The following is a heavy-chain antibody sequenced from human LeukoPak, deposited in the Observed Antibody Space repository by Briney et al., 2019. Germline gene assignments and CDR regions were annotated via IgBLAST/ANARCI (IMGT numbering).Heavy chain of an antibody. V-gene: IGHV4-39*07. D-gene: IGHD1-26*01. CDR2: IYYSGST. CDR1: GGSISSSSYY. Sequence: PSETLSLTCTVSGGSISSSSYYWGWIRQPPGKGLEWIGSIYYSGSTYYNPSLKSRVTISVDTSKNQFSLKLSSVTAADTAVHYCARLSIVGATALDYWGQGTLVTVSS. CDR3: ARLSIVGATALDY. J-gene: IGHJ4*02.